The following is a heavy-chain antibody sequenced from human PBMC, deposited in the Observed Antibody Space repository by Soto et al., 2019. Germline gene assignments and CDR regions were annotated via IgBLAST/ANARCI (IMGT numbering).Heavy chain of an antibody. CDR1: GGSVSSGSYY. CDR2: IYYSGST. V-gene: IGHV4-61*01. CDR3: AREDYSDSSV. D-gene: IGHD3-22*01. J-gene: IGHJ1*01. Sequence: PSGTLSLTCTVSGGSVSSGSYYWSWIRQPPGKGLEWIGYIYYSGSTNYNPSLKSRVTISVDTSKNQFSLKLSSVTVADTAVYYCAREDYSDSSVWGQGTLVPGSS.